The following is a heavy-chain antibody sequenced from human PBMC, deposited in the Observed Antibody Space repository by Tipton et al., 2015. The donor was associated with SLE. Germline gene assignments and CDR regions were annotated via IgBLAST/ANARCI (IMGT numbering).Heavy chain of an antibody. Sequence: QLVQSGPEVKKPGASVKVSCKASGYTFINYAIHWVRQAPGQRLEWMGWIYVGNGNTKYSQKFQDRVTLTGDTSASTAYLELRSLRSEDTAVYYCVRDLGRLYFDSWGQGTLVTVSS. J-gene: IGHJ4*02. CDR2: IYVGNGNT. V-gene: IGHV1-3*01. CDR1: GYTFINYA. CDR3: VRDLGRLYFDS. D-gene: IGHD3-16*01.